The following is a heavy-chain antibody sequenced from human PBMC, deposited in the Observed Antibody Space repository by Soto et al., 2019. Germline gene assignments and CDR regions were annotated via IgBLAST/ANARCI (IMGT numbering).Heavy chain of an antibody. CDR1: GFTFSSYG. J-gene: IGHJ4*02. CDR3: AKYPSTSPREPYYFDY. Sequence: TGGSLRLSCAASGFTFSSYGMHWVRQAPGKGLEWVAVIWYDGSNKYYADSVKGRFTISRDNSKNTLYLQMNSLRAEDTAVYYCAKYPSTSPREPYYFDYWGQGTLVTVSS. V-gene: IGHV3-33*06. D-gene: IGHD1-1*01. CDR2: IWYDGSNK.